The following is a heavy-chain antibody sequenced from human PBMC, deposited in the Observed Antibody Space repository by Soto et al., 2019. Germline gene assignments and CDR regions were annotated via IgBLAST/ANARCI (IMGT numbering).Heavy chain of an antibody. V-gene: IGHV1-18*01. D-gene: IGHD6-13*01. J-gene: IGHJ5*02. CDR3: ARDLGSSWRGGFDP. Sequence: QVQLVQSGAEVKKPGASVKVSCKASGYTFSSYGITWVRQAPGQGLEWMGWISAYNGNTNYAQKLQGRVTMTTDTXXSTAYMELRSLRSDDTAVYYCARDLGSSWRGGFDPWGQGTLVTVSS. CDR1: GYTFSSYG. CDR2: ISAYNGNT.